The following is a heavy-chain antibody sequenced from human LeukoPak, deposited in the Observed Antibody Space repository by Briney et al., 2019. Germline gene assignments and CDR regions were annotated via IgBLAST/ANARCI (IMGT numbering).Heavy chain of an antibody. V-gene: IGHV1-46*01. CDR1: GYTFTSNY. CDR3: ARDQEGFDY. Sequence: GASVTVSFKASGYTFTSNYMLWVRQAPGQGLEWMGIINPSGGSTSYAQKFQGRVTVTRDTSTSTVHMELSGLRSEDTAVYYCARDQEGFDYWGQGTLVTVSS. CDR2: INPSGGST. J-gene: IGHJ4*02.